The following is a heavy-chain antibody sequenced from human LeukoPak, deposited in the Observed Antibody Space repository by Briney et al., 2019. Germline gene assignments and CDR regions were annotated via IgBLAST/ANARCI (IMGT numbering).Heavy chain of an antibody. Sequence: GGSLRLSCAASGFTFSSYEMNWVRQAPGKGLEWVSYISCSGSTIYYADSVKGRFTISRDNAKNSLYLQMNSLRAEDTAVYYCASQSSSRYCSSTSCYLGGDYWGQGTLVTVSS. CDR3: ASQSSSRYCSSTSCYLGGDY. CDR2: ISCSGSTI. D-gene: IGHD2-2*01. CDR1: GFTFSSYE. V-gene: IGHV3-48*03. J-gene: IGHJ4*02.